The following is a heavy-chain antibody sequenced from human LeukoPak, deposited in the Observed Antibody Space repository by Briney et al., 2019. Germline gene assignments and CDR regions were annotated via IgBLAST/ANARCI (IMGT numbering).Heavy chain of an antibody. CDR3: AKGTVVVPAAMYYFDY. V-gene: IGHV3-23*01. J-gene: IGHJ4*02. D-gene: IGHD2-2*01. CDR2: ISGSGGST. Sequence: PGGSLRLSCAASGFTFSSYAMSWVRQAPGKGLEWVSAISGSGGSTYYADSVKGRFTISRDNSKNTLYLQMNSLRAEDTALYYCAKGTVVVPAAMYYFDYWGQGTLVTVSS. CDR1: GFTFSSYA.